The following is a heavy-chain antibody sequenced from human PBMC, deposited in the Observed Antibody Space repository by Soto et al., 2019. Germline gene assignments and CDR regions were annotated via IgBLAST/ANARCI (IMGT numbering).Heavy chain of an antibody. CDR1: GFPFGNYH. D-gene: IGHD1-1*01. Sequence: PGGSLRLSCEASGFPFGNYHMSWVRQAPGKGLEWVAGISAGGDGTTYADSAKGRFTISRDNSRNTLYLQMNSLRVDDTDLYHGAKEPRPQRDYCGQGTRVTVSS. CDR3: AKEPRPQRDY. CDR2: ISAGGDGT. V-gene: IGHV3-23*01. J-gene: IGHJ4*01.